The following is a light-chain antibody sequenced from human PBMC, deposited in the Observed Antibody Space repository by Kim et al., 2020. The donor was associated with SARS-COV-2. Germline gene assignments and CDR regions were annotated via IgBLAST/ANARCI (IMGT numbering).Light chain of an antibody. CDR1: SLRSYY. Sequence: SSELTQDPAVSVALGQTVRITCQGDSLRSYYASWYQQKPGQAPVLVIYGKNNRPSGIPDRFSGSSSGNTASLTITGAQADDEADYYCNSRDSSGNPCVFG. J-gene: IGLJ2*01. V-gene: IGLV3-19*01. CDR2: GKN. CDR3: NSRDSSGNPCV.